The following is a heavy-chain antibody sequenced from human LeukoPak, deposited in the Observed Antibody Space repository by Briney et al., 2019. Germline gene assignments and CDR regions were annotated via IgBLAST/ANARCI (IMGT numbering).Heavy chain of an antibody. CDR1: GFTFSSYG. CDR3: AKNTHLIAAAGPFDY. CDR2: ISGSGGST. D-gene: IGHD6-13*01. Sequence: GGSLRLSCAASGFTFSSYGMSWVRQAPGKGLEWASAISGSGGSTYYADSVKGRFTISRDNSKNTLYLQMNSLRAEDTAVYYCAKNTHLIAAAGPFDYWGQGTLVTVSS. J-gene: IGHJ4*02. V-gene: IGHV3-23*01.